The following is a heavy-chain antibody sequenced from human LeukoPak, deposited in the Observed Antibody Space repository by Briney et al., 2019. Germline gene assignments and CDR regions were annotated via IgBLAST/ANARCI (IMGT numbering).Heavy chain of an antibody. J-gene: IGHJ4*02. Sequence: SETLSLTCAVSGYSISSGYYWGWIRQPPGKGLEWIGSIYHSGSTYYNPSLKSRVTISVDTSKNQFSLKLSSVTAADTAGYYCARGSTAMADFDYWGQGTLVTVSS. CDR3: ARGSTAMADFDY. CDR2: IYHSGST. CDR1: GYSISSGYY. D-gene: IGHD5-18*01. V-gene: IGHV4-38-2*01.